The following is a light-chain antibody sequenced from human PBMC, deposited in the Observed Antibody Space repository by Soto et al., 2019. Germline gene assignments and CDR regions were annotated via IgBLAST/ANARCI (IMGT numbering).Light chain of an antibody. CDR1: QSVLYSSNNKNY. J-gene: IGKJ1*01. V-gene: IGKV4-1*01. CDR3: QQYYSSPPWT. Sequence: DIVMTQSPDSLAVSLGERATINCKSSQSVLYSSNNKNYLAWYQQKPGQPPKLLIYWASTRESGVPDRFSGSGSGTDFTLSISSLQAADVAVYYCQQYYSSPPWTFGQGTKV. CDR2: WAS.